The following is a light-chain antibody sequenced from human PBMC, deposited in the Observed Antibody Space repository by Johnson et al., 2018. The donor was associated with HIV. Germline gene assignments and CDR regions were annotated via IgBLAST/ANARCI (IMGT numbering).Light chain of an antibody. V-gene: IGLV1-51*02. Sequence: QLVLTQPPSVSAAPGQKVTISCSGSSSNIGNNYVSWFQHLPGTAPKLLIYENNKRPSGIPDRFSASKSGSSATLDITGLQTGDEADYYCATWDSSLSAYVFGPRTKVTIL. J-gene: IGLJ1*01. CDR3: ATWDSSLSAYV. CDR1: SSNIGNNY. CDR2: ENN.